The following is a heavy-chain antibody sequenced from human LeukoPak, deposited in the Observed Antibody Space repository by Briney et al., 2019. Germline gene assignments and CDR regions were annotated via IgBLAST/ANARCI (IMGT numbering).Heavy chain of an antibody. CDR2: INHSGST. CDR1: GGSFSGYY. D-gene: IGHD3-10*01. V-gene: IGHV4-34*01. J-gene: IGHJ3*02. CDR3: ASRVRFGELFDAFDI. Sequence: SETLSLTCAVYGGSFSGYYWSWIRQPPGKGLEWIGEINHSGSTNYNPSLKSRVTISVDTSKNQFSLKLSSVTAADTAVYYCASRVRFGELFDAFDIWGQGTMVTVSS.